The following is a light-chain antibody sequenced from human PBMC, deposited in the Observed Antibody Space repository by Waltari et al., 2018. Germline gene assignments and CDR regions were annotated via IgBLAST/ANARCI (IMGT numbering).Light chain of an antibody. CDR1: SSDIGSSKY. CDR3: SSYAGSSNLI. CDR2: EVN. Sequence: QSALTQPPSASGSPGQSVTFSCTGTSSDIGSSKYVPWYQQHPPKAPKLMIYEVNKRPSGVPDRFSGSKSGNTASLTVSGLQADDEADYYCSSYAGSSNLIFGGGTKLTVL. V-gene: IGLV2-8*01. J-gene: IGLJ2*01.